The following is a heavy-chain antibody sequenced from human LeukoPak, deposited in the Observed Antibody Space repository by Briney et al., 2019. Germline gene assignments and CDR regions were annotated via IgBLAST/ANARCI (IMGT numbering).Heavy chain of an antibody. CDR1: GGSIRSYY. CDR2: IYYSGST. V-gene: IGHV4-59*01. Sequence: PSETLSLTCTVSGGSIRSYYWSWIRQPPGNGLEWIGYIYYSGSTNYNPSLKSRVTMSVDTSKNQISLKLISVTAADTAVYYCARGRDDYILDYWGQGTLVTVSS. J-gene: IGHJ4*02. D-gene: IGHD5-24*01. CDR3: ARGRDDYILDY.